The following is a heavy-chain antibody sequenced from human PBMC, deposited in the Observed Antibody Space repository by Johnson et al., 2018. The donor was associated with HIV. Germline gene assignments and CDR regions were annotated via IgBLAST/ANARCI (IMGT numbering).Heavy chain of an antibody. CDR2: ISNDGGNK. Sequence: QVQLVESGGGVVQPGMFVTLSCAASGLNFSDYGMHWVRQAPGKGLEWVAVISNDGGNKYYAGSVKGQFTISRDQSHNTLYLQMNGLRPVDTAVYYCARDWDWGGAFDVWGQGTTVTVSS. J-gene: IGHJ3*01. V-gene: IGHV3-30*04. CDR3: ARDWDWGGAFDV. D-gene: IGHD3/OR15-3a*01. CDR1: GLNFSDYG.